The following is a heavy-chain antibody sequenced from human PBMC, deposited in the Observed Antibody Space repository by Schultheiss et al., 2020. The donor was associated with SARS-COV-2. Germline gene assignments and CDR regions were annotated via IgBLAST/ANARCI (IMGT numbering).Heavy chain of an antibody. CDR3: ARVRKAGYYFDY. D-gene: IGHD6-13*01. CDR2: ISSSGSTI. Sequence: GGSLRLSCAASGFTFSNSAMNWVRQAPGKGLEWVSYISSSGSTIYYADSVKGRFTISRDNAKNSLYLQMNSLRAEDTAVYYCARVRKAGYYFDYWGQGTLVTVSS. CDR1: GFTFSNSA. J-gene: IGHJ4*02. V-gene: IGHV3-48*04.